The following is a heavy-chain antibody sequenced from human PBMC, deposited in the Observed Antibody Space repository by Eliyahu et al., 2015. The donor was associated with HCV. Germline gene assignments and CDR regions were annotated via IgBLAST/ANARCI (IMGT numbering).Heavy chain of an antibody. D-gene: IGHD2-2*01. CDR1: GFGFSAYA. V-gene: IGHV3-23*01. CDR3: AKEGIYCSSTSCSTDS. Sequence: EAQLLESGGGLVQPGGSLRLSCVASGFGFSAYAMNWVRQAPGKGLGWVSRISXSDDITFYADSVRGRFTISRDNSMDTLFLQMNSLRAEDTALYFCAKEGIYCSSTSCSTDSWGQGTLVTVSS. J-gene: IGHJ4*02. CDR2: ISXSDDIT.